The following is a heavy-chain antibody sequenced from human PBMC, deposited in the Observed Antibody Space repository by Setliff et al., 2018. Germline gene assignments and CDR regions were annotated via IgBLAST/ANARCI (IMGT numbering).Heavy chain of an antibody. CDR2: INHSGST. CDR3: ARGFDVCGGGAYYTDGPYYFDY. V-gene: IGHV4-34*01. J-gene: IGHJ4*02. D-gene: IGHD2-21*02. CDR1: GESFSGHY. Sequence: SETLSLTCAVYGESFSGHYWSWIRQPPGKGLEWIGEINHSGSTNYDPSPKSRVTISVDTSKNQFSLKLSSVAAADTAVYYCARGFDVCGGGAYYTDGPYYFDYWGLGTLVTVSS.